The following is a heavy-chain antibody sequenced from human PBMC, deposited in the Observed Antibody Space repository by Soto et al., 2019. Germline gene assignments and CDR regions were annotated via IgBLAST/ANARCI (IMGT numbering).Heavy chain of an antibody. CDR1: GGSISSYY. D-gene: IGHD3-3*01. J-gene: IGHJ6*02. CDR3: ARSRDSWSGSYYGMDV. V-gene: IGHV4-59*01. Sequence: PSETLSLTCTVSGGSISSYYWSWIRQPPGKGLEWIGYIYYSGSTNYNPSLKSRVTISVDTSKNQFSLKLSSVTAADTAVYYCARSRDSWSGSYYGMDVWGQGTTVTVSS. CDR2: IYYSGST.